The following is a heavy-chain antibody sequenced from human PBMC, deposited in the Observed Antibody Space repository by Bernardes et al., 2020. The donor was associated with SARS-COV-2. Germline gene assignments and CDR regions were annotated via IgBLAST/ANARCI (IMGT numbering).Heavy chain of an antibody. V-gene: IGHV3-74*01. CDR1: GFTFNSYY. CDR3: VTEMATDAFDI. D-gene: IGHD5-12*01. Sequence: GGSLRLSCAASGFTFNSYYIHWIRQAPEKGLVWVSRISGDGSGTNSADSVKGRFTISRDNAKNSLYLQMNSLRAEDTAVYYCVTEMATDAFDIWGQGTMVTVSS. CDR2: ISGDGSGT. J-gene: IGHJ3*02.